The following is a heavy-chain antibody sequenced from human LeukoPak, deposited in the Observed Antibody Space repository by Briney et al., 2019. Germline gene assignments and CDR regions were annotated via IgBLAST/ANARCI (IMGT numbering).Heavy chain of an antibody. CDR2: IYSSGNT. CDR3: ARHLSGTTMSHYFDF. V-gene: IGHV4-39*01. Sequence: PSETLSLTCSVSGDSISSGRNYWGWIRQSPGKGLEWVASIYSSGNTHSNPSLKSRVSISVDTSKNQVSLKLYSVTASDAAIYYCARHLSGTTMSHYFDFWGQGTLVTVSS. CDR1: GDSISSGRNY. J-gene: IGHJ4*02. D-gene: IGHD1-1*01.